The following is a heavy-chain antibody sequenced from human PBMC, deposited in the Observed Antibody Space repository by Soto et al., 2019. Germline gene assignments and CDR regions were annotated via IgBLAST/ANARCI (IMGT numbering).Heavy chain of an antibody. J-gene: IGHJ2*01. CDR1: GFVYSQYA. Sequence: VQLVESGGGVVRPGRSLRLSCEASGFVYSQYAMHWVRQAPGKGPEWVALIWNDGSQKNYVDSVKGRFTISRDNSKNTLNLQMNSLRADDTAMYFCVRGIPSQYSSTWLYWHFDLWGPGTLVTVSS. CDR2: IWNDGSQK. CDR3: VRGIPSQYSSTWLYWHFDL. V-gene: IGHV3-33*01. D-gene: IGHD6-13*01.